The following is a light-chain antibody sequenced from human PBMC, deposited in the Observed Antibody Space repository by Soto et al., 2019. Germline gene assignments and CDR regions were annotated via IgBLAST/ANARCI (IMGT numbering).Light chain of an antibody. V-gene: IGLV2-14*03. CDR1: SIDVGHPYNY. Sequence: QSALTQPASVSGSPGQSITISCTGTSIDVGHPYNYVSWYQQYSGKAPKLLILGVSNRPSGISGRVSGSKSDNTASLTISGLQPEDEADYFCMSYIALTSTHWVLGGGTKLTVL. CDR3: MSYIALTSTHWV. CDR2: GVS. J-gene: IGLJ3*02.